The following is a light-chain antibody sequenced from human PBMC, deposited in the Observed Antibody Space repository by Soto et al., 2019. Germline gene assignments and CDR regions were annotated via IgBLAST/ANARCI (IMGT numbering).Light chain of an antibody. CDR3: QHANSFPRP. J-gene: IGKJ1*01. Sequence: DIQMTQSPSSVSASVGDRVTITCRASQAISTWLAWYQQKPGKAPKLLTYAASNLQTGVPSRFSGRVSGKDFTRNISSLQPEDFATYYCQHANSFPRPCGQGTNVDIK. CDR1: QAISTW. V-gene: IGKV1-12*01. CDR2: AAS.